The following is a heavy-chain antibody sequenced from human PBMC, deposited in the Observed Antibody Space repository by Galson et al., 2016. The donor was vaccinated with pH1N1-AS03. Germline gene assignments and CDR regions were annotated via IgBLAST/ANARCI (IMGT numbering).Heavy chain of an antibody. CDR2: ISYDGSNK. J-gene: IGHJ5*02. CDR3: AKEPASGEVWDIVGALNLFDP. CDR1: GFTFSSYG. Sequence: SLRLSCAASGFTFSSYGMHWVRQAPGKGLEWVAVISYDGSNKYYADSVKGRFTISRDNSKNTLYLQMNSRGAEDTAVYYCAKEPASGEVWDIVGALNLFDPWGQGTLVTVSS. D-gene: IGHD1-26*01. V-gene: IGHV3-30*18.